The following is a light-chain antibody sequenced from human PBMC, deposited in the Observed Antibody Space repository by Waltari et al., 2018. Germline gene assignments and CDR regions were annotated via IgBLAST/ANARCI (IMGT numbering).Light chain of an antibody. CDR3: CSYAGSPSWV. CDR2: DVS. Sequence: QSALTQPRSVSGSPGQSVTISCTGTSNAVGGSKHVSWYQQHPGKAPKLMIYDVSQRPSGVPDRFSGSKSGNTASLTISGLQAEDEADYYCCSYAGSPSWVFGAGTKLTVL. CDR1: SNAVGGSKH. J-gene: IGLJ3*02. V-gene: IGLV2-11*01.